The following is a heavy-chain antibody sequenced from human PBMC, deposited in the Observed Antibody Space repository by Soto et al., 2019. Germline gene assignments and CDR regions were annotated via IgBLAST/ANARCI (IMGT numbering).Heavy chain of an antibody. V-gene: IGHV3-15*01. Sequence: GGSLRLSCAASGFTFSNAWMSWVRQAPGKGLEWVGRIKSKTDGGTTDYAATVKGRFTISRDDSKNTLYLQMNSLKTEDTAVYYCTTGRCSGGSCYEINNYYYYYMDVWGKGTTVTVSS. CDR3: TTGRCSGGSCYEINNYYYYYMDV. D-gene: IGHD2-15*01. CDR2: IKSKTDGGTT. J-gene: IGHJ6*03. CDR1: GFTFSNAW.